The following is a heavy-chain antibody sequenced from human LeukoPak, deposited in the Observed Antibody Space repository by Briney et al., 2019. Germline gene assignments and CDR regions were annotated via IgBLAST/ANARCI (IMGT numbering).Heavy chain of an antibody. J-gene: IGHJ4*02. Sequence: WASVKVSCKASGYTFTSYGISWVRQAPGQGLEWMGWISAYNGNTNYAQKFQGRVTMTRDTSISTAYMELTRLRSDDTAVYYCAILNSDRVWGQGTLVTVSS. CDR1: GYTFTSYG. CDR2: ISAYNGNT. V-gene: IGHV1-18*01. CDR3: AILNSDRV. D-gene: IGHD1-1*01.